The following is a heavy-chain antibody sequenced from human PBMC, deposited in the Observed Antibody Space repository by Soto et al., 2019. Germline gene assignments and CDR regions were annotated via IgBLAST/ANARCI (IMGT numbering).Heavy chain of an antibody. V-gene: IGHV3-48*01. J-gene: IGHJ6*02. D-gene: IGHD3-10*01. Sequence: PGGSLRLSCAASGFTFSSYSMNWVRQAPGKGLEWISYISSSSSTMYYADSVKGRFTVSRDNAKNSLSLQMNSLRAEDTAVYYCARTTFFFGSGSYSANAYAMDVWGQGTTVTVSS. CDR1: GFTFSSYS. CDR2: ISSSSSTM. CDR3: ARTTFFFGSGSYSANAYAMDV.